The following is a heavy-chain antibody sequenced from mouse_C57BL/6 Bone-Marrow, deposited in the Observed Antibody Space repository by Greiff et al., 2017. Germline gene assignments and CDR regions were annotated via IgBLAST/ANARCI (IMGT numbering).Heavy chain of an antibody. CDR1: GFTFSSYG. CDR3: ARRGDVYYAMDY. CDR2: ISSGGSYT. D-gene: IGHD3-3*01. J-gene: IGHJ4*01. V-gene: IGHV5-6*02. Sequence: EVKLMESGGDLVKPGGSLKLSCAASGFTFSSYGMSWVRQTPDKRLEWVATISSGGSYTYYPDSVKGRFPISRDNAKNTLYLQMSSLKSEDTAMYYCARRGDVYYAMDYWGQGTSVTVSS.